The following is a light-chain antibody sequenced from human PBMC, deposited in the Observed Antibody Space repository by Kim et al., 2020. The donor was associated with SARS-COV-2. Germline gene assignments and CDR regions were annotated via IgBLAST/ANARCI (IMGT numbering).Light chain of an antibody. J-gene: IGLJ2*01. CDR3: QVWDSSTGKV. V-gene: IGLV3-9*01. CDR2: RDS. CDR1: NIGSKN. Sequence: VALGQTARITCGGNNIGSKNVHWYQQMPGQAPVLVIYRDSNRPSGIPERFSGSNSGNTATLTISRAQAGDEADYYCQVWDSSTGKVFGGGTQLTVL.